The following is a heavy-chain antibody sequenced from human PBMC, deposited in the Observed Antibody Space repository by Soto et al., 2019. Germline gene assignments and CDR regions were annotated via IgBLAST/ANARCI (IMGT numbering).Heavy chain of an antibody. Sequence: SETLSLTCSVSGGSISSYFWSWIRLSPGKGLEWIGYIYYSGSTSYNPSLKSRVIISVDTSKNQFSLKLSSVTAADTAVYYCARHMTRYYDSFAGVFDFWGQGTMVTVSS. CDR3: ARHMTRYYDSFAGVFDF. D-gene: IGHD3-22*01. J-gene: IGHJ3*01. CDR1: GGSISSYF. V-gene: IGHV4-59*08. CDR2: IYYSGST.